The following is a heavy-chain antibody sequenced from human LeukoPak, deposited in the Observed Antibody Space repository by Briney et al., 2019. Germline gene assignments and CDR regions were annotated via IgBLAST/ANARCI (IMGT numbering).Heavy chain of an antibody. V-gene: IGHV1-69*06. CDR2: IIPIFGTA. D-gene: IGHD6-13*01. CDR1: GGTFSSYA. J-gene: IGHJ4*02. CDR3: ARDSIPAADNYFDY. Sequence: ASVKVSCKASGGTFSSYAISWVRQAPGQGLEWMGGIIPIFGTANYAQKFQGRVTITADKSTSTAYMELSSLRSEDTAVYYCARDSIPAADNYFDYWGQGTLVTVSS.